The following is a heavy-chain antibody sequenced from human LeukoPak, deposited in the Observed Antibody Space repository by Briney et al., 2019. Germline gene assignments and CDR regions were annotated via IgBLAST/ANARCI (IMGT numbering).Heavy chain of an antibody. CDR3: AKDLGGLHDWFDP. Sequence: PGGSLRLSCAASGFTFSSYGMHWVRQAPGKGLEWVAFIRYDGSNKYYADSVKGRFTISRDNSKNTLYLQMNSLRAEDTAVYYCAKDLGGLHDWFDPWDQGTLVTVSS. V-gene: IGHV3-30*02. CDR2: IRYDGSNK. J-gene: IGHJ5*02. D-gene: IGHD3-16*01. CDR1: GFTFSSYG.